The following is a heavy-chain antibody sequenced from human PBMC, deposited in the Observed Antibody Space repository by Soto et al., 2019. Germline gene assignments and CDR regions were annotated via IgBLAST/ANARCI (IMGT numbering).Heavy chain of an antibody. CDR1: GYTFTSYD. J-gene: IGHJ5*02. V-gene: IGHV1-8*01. D-gene: IGHD4-17*01. CDR2: MNPNSGNT. Sequence: QVQLVQSGAEVKKPGASVKVSCKASGYTFTSYDINWVRQATGQGLEYLGWMNPNSGNTAYVQKFQGRVTXTRXXSXATAYMKLNSLRSEDTAVYFCARGIKYGAYSRWFDPWGQGTLVTVSS. CDR3: ARGIKYGAYSRWFDP.